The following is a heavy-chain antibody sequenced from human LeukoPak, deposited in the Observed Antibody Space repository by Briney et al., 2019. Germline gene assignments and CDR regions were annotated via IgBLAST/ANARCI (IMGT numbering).Heavy chain of an antibody. CDR2: IIPIFGTA. V-gene: IGHV1-69*13. D-gene: IGHD1-26*01. J-gene: IGHJ6*03. CDR3: AREPYSGSPGSYYYYMDV. CDR1: GGTFSSYA. Sequence: GASVKVSCKASGGTFSSYAISWVRQAPGQGLEWMGGIIPIFGTANYAQKFQGRVTITADESTSTAYMELSSLRSEDTAVYYCAREPYSGSPGSYYYYMDVWGKGTTVTVSS.